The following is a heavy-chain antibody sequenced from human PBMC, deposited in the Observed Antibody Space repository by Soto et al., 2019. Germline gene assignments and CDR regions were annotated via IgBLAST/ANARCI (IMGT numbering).Heavy chain of an antibody. V-gene: IGHV3-9*01. J-gene: IGHJ6*03. CDR3: AKGSITMVRGVIPSGSMDV. CDR2: ISWNSGSI. CDR1: GFTFDDYA. D-gene: IGHD3-10*01. Sequence: PGGSLRLSCAASGFTFDDYAMHWVRQAPGKGLEWVSGISWNSGSIGYADSVKGRFTISRDNAKNSLYLQMNSLRAEDTALYYCAKGSITMVRGVIPSGSMDVWGKGTTVTVSS.